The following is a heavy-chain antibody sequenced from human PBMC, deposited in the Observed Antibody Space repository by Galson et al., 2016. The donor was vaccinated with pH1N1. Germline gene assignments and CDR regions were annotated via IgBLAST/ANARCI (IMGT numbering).Heavy chain of an antibody. Sequence: QSGAEVKKPGESLRISCKGSGNSFTSYWISWVRQMPGKGLEWMGKIDPSDSYTNCSPSFQGHVTISADKSISTAYLQWSSLKASDTAMYYCARHDVDTAMVVLDYWGQGTLVTVSS. D-gene: IGHD5-18*01. V-gene: IGHV5-10-1*01. CDR1: GNSFTSYW. J-gene: IGHJ4*02. CDR2: IDPSDSYT. CDR3: ARHDVDTAMVVLDY.